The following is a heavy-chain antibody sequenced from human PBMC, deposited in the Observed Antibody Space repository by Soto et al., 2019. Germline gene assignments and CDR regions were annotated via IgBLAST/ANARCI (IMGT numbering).Heavy chain of an antibody. CDR1: GFTFSSYS. CDR3: AVSGYSSSWFGPIFY. Sequence: GGSLRLSCAASGFTFSSYSMNWVRQAPGKGLEWVSYISSSSSTIYYADSVKGRFTISRDNAKNSLYLQMNSLRAEDTAVYYCAVSGYSSSWFGPIFYWGQGTLVTVSS. V-gene: IGHV3-48*01. CDR2: ISSSSSTI. D-gene: IGHD6-13*01. J-gene: IGHJ4*02.